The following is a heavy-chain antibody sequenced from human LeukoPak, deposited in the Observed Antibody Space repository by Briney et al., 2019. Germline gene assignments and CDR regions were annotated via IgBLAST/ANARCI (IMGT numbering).Heavy chain of an antibody. CDR2: FDPEDGET. CDR1: GYTFTSYY. D-gene: IGHD1-26*01. J-gene: IGHJ3*02. CDR3: ATKPPRGGSYLVERVDAFDI. V-gene: IGHV1-24*01. Sequence: GASVKVSCKASGYTFTSYYMHWVRQAPGKGLEWMGGFDPEDGETIYAQKFQGRVTMTEDTSTDTAYMELSSLRSEDTAVYYCATKPPRGGSYLVERVDAFDIWGQGTMVTVSS.